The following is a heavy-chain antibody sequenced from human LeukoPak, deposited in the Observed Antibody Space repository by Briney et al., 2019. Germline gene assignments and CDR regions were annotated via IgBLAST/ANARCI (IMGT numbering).Heavy chain of an antibody. CDR1: GFTFSSYW. D-gene: IGHD4-17*01. CDR2: IKQDGSEK. J-gene: IGHJ5*02. Sequence: GGSLRLSCAASGFTFSSYWMSWVRQAPGKGLEWVANIKQDGSEKYYVDSVKGRFTISRDNAKNSLYLQMNSLRAEDTAVYYCASLPYIDYGYWDWFDPWGQGTLVTVSS. V-gene: IGHV3-7*01. CDR3: ASLPYIDYGYWDWFDP.